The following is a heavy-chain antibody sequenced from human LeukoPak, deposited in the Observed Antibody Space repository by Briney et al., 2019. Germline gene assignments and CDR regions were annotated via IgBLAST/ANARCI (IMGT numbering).Heavy chain of an antibody. CDR3: ARSGAGGIAATYGMDV. CDR2: FNPSGGST. Sequence: ASVKVSCKASGYTFTSYYMHWVRQAPGQGLEWMGIFNPSGGSTSYAQKFQGRVTMTRDTSTSTVYMELGSLRSEDTAVYYCARSGAGGIAATYGMDVWGQGTTVTVSS. CDR1: GYTFTSYY. D-gene: IGHD6-13*01. V-gene: IGHV1-46*01. J-gene: IGHJ6*02.